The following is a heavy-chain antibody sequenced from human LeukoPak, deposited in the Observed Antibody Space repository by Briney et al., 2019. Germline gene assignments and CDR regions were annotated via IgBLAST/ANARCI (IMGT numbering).Heavy chain of an antibody. D-gene: IGHD4-11*01. J-gene: IGHJ4*02. CDR1: GGSISSYY. Sequence: PSETLSLTCTVSGGSISSYYWSWIRQPPGKGLEWIGYIYYSGSTRYNPSLKSRVTIPVDTSKSQFSLKLSSVTAADTAVYYCASVDYQYYFDYWGQGTLVTVSS. CDR2: IYYSGST. V-gene: IGHV4-59*01. CDR3: ASVDYQYYFDY.